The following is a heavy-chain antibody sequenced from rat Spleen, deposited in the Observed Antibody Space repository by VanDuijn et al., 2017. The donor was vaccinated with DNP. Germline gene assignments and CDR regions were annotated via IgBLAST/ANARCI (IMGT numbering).Heavy chain of an antibody. CDR1: GFNFNDYW. CDR3: TTDPSLITTGDY. D-gene: IGHD1-10*01. CDR2: INTDGGST. Sequence: EVQLVESGGGLVQPGRSLKVSCAASGFNFNDYWMYWIRQAPGKGLEWVSSINTDGGSTYYRDSVKGRFTISRDNAKSSLYLQMDSLRSEDTATYYCTTDPSLITTGDYWGQGVMVTVSS. V-gene: IGHV5-20*01. J-gene: IGHJ2*01.